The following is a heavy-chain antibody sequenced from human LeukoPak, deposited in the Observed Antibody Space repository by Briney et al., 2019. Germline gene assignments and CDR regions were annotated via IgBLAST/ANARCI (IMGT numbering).Heavy chain of an antibody. V-gene: IGHV3-30*18. CDR3: AKDSSPAYFDY. CDR1: GFTFSTYG. CDR2: ISYDGSNI. Sequence: GRSLRLSCAASGFTFSTYGMHWVRQAPGKGLEWVALISYDGSNIYYADSVKGRFTISRDRSMNTLYLQMNSLRGEDTAVYFCAKDSSPAYFDYWGQGTLVTVSS. D-gene: IGHD6-6*01. J-gene: IGHJ4*02.